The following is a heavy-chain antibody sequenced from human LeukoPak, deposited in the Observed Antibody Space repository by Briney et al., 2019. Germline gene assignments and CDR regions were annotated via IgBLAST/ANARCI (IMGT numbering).Heavy chain of an antibody. D-gene: IGHD1-1*01. CDR3: ASQMERDDAFDI. J-gene: IGHJ3*02. Sequence: GESLKISFKASGYTFTSYYMHWVRQAPGQGLEWMGIINPSGGSTSYAQKFQGRVTMTRDTSTSTVYMELSSLRSEDTAVYYCASQMERDDAFDIWGQGTMVTVSS. CDR1: GYTFTSYY. CDR2: INPSGGST. V-gene: IGHV1-46*01.